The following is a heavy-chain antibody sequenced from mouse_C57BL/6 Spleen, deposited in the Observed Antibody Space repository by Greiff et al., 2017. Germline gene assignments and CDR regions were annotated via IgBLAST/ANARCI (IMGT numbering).Heavy chain of an antibody. CDR1: GYTFTSYW. CDR3: AGYGKGYAMDY. Sequence: QVQLQQPGAELVKPGASVKLSCKASGYTFTSYWMHWVKQRPGQGLEWIGMIHPNSGSTNYNEKFKGKATLTVDKSSSTAYMQLSSLTSEDSAVXYCAGYGKGYAMDYWGQGTSVTVSS. CDR2: IHPNSGST. J-gene: IGHJ4*01. V-gene: IGHV1-64*01. D-gene: IGHD2-1*01.